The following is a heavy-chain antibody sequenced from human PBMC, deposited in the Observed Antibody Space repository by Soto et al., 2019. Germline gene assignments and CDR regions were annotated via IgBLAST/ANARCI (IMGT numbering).Heavy chain of an antibody. V-gene: IGHV3-21*01. CDR3: ARAPYSSGWHFDY. CDR2: ISSSSNYI. D-gene: IGHD6-19*01. Sequence: LRLSCAASGFTFSSYSMNWVRQAPGKGLEWVSSISSSSNYIYYADSLKGRFTISRDNAKNSVYLQMNSLRAEDTAVYYCARAPYSSGWHFDYWGQGTLVTVSS. J-gene: IGHJ4*02. CDR1: GFTFSSYS.